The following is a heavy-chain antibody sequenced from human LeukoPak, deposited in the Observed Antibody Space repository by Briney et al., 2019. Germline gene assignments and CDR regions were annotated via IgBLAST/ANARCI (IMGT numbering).Heavy chain of an antibody. CDR1: GGSIRSFY. V-gene: IGHV4-59*01. D-gene: IGHD3-22*01. CDR3: ARGNYYDSRTYYRAFDI. Sequence: SETLSLTCTVSGGSIRSFYWSWIRQPPGKGLEWIGYIYYSGSTNYNPSLKSRVTIAVDTSKNKFSLKLSSVTAADTAVYYCARGNYYDSRTYYRAFDIWGQGTMVIVSS. CDR2: IYYSGST. J-gene: IGHJ3*02.